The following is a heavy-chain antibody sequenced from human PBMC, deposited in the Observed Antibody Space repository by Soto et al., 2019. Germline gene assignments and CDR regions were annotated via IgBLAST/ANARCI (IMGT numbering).Heavy chain of an antibody. J-gene: IGHJ5*02. CDR2: IYYSGIT. CDR3: ARGSGSGSYSYNYFDP. V-gene: IGHV4-59*01. D-gene: IGHD3-10*01. Sequence: SETLSRTFTFSGGSISSYYWRWIREPPGKGLEWIGYIYYSGITKYSPSLKSRVTISVDTSKNQFSLKLSSVTAADTAVYYCARGSGSGSYSYNYFDPWGQGTLVTVS. CDR1: GGSISSYY.